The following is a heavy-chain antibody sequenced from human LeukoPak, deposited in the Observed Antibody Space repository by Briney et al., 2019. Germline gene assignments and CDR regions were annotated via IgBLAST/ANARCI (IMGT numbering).Heavy chain of an antibody. Sequence: GGSLRLSCAASGFTFSSYGMHWVRQAPGKGLEWVAVIWYDGSNKYYADSVKGRFTISRDNSKNTLYLQMNSLRAEDTAVYYCASRGYSYGRIYFDYWGQGTLVTVSS. CDR2: IWYDGSNK. J-gene: IGHJ4*02. CDR3: ASRGYSYGRIYFDY. CDR1: GFTFSSYG. D-gene: IGHD5-18*01. V-gene: IGHV3-33*01.